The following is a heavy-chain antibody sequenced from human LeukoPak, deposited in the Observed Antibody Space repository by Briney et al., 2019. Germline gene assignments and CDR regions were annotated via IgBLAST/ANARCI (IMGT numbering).Heavy chain of an antibody. D-gene: IGHD3-22*01. J-gene: IGHJ2*01. Sequence: GGSLRLSCAASGFTFDDYAMHWVRQAPGKGLEWVSLISGDGGSTYYADSVKGRFTISRDNSKNTLYLQINSLRAEDTAVYYRARMYYYDSGGFYWYFDLWGRGTLVTVSS. CDR1: GFTFDDYA. CDR2: ISGDGGST. V-gene: IGHV3-43*02. CDR3: ARMYYYDSGGFYWYFDL.